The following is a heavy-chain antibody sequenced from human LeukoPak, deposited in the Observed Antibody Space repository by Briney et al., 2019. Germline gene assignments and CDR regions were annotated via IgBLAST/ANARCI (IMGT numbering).Heavy chain of an antibody. V-gene: IGHV4-34*01. CDR2: INHSGST. J-gene: IGHJ4*02. D-gene: IGHD6-13*01. Sequence: ASETLSLTCAVYGGSFSGYYWSWIRQPPGKGLEWIGEINHSGSTNYNPSLKSRVTISVDTSKNQFSLKLSSVTAADTAVYYCARGRRVDYWGQGTLVTVSS. CDR3: ARGRRVDY. CDR1: GGSFSGYY.